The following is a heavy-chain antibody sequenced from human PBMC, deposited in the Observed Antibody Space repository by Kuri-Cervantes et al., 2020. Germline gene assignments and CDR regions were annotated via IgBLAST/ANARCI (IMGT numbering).Heavy chain of an antibody. J-gene: IGHJ4*02. Sequence: LSLTCAASGFTFSSYAMSWVRQAPGKGLEWVSAINGSGGSTYYADSVKGRFTISRDNFNNMLYLQMNSLRADDTAVYYCAKDQRLGRLGVLDYWGQGTLVTVSS. V-gene: IGHV3-23*01. CDR2: INGSGGST. CDR1: GFTFSSYA. CDR3: AKDQRLGRLGVLDY. D-gene: IGHD6-25*01.